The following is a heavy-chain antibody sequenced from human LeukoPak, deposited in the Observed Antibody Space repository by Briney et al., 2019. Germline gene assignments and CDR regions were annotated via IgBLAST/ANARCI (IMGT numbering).Heavy chain of an antibody. V-gene: IGHV4-30-2*05. CDR2: IYHSGST. CDR1: GGSISSGGYY. D-gene: IGHD6-19*01. Sequence: SETLSLTCTVSGGSISSGGYYWSWIRQPPGKGLEWIGYIYHSGSTYYNPSLKSRVTISVDTSKNQFSLKLSSVTAADTAVYYCARDGVAVAGSYGMDVWGQGTTVTVSS. CDR3: ARDGVAVAGSYGMDV. J-gene: IGHJ6*02.